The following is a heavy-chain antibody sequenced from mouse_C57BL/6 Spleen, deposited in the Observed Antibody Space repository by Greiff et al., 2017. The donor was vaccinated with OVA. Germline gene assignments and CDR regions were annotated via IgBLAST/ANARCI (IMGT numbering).Heavy chain of an antibody. Sequence: VKLMESGAELARPGASVKLSCKASGYTFTSYGISWVKQRTGQGLEWIGEIYPRSGNTYYNEKFKGKATLTADKSSSTAYMELRSLTSEDSAVYFCARSYYSNYPFAYWGQGTLVTVSA. V-gene: IGHV1-81*01. D-gene: IGHD2-5*01. CDR1: GYTFTSYG. CDR3: ARSYYSNYPFAY. J-gene: IGHJ3*01. CDR2: IYPRSGNT.